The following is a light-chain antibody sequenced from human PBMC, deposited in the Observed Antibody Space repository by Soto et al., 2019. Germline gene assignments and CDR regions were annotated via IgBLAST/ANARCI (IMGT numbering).Light chain of an antibody. CDR1: QSVSSN. CDR2: GAS. Sequence: EIVMTQSPATLSVSPGERATLSCRASQSVSSNLAWYQQKPGQAPRLLIYGASTRATGIPARFSGSGSGTEFTHTISSLQSEDFAVYYCQQYDSSPRTFGQGTKVEIK. J-gene: IGKJ1*01. V-gene: IGKV3-15*01. CDR3: QQYDSSPRT.